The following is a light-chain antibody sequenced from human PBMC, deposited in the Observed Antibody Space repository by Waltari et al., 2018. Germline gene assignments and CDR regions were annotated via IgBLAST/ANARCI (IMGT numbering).Light chain of an antibody. CDR1: SLRSSY. J-gene: IGLJ2*01. Sequence: SSELTQGPAVSVALGQTVRITCQGDSLRSSYASWYQQKPGQAPVLVFYGKDNRPSGVPDRFSGFISGKPASLTITWARAEDEADYYCNSRDSSGTHLVFGGETKLTVL. CDR3: NSRDSSGTHLV. CDR2: GKD. V-gene: IGLV3-19*01.